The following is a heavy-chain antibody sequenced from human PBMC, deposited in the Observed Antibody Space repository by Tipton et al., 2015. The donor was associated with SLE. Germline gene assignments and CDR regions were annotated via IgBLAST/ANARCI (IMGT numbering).Heavy chain of an antibody. J-gene: IGHJ5*02. V-gene: IGHV4-59*01. CDR1: GGSISSYY. CDR3: ARCPLVPNWFDP. Sequence: TLSLTCTVSGGSISSYYWSWLRQPPGKGLEWIGGIYYSGSTFYNPSLKSRVTISVDTSKYQLSLQLSSVTAADTAVYYCARCPLVPNWFDPWGQGTLVTVSS. CDR2: IYYSGST. D-gene: IGHD6-13*01.